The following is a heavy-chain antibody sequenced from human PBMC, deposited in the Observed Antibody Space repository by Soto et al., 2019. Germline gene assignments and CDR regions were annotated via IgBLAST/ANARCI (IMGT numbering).Heavy chain of an antibody. CDR2: ISGSGGST. Sequence: GGSLRLSCAASGFTFSSYAMSWVRQAPGKGLEWVSAISGSGGSTYYADSVKGRFTISRDNSKNRRYLQMNSLRAEDTAVYYCARTRIAVAGTGGFDPWGQGTLVTVSS. D-gene: IGHD6-19*01. J-gene: IGHJ5*02. V-gene: IGHV3-23*01. CDR1: GFTFSSYA. CDR3: ARTRIAVAGTGGFDP.